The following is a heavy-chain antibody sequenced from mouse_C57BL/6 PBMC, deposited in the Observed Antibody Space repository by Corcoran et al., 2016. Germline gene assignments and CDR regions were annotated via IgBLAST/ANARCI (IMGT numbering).Heavy chain of an antibody. CDR1: GYTFTDYY. CDR3: ARWSYDGYYRGDAIDY. Sequence: EVQLQQSGPELVKPGASVKISCKASGYTFTDYYMNWVKQSHGKSLEWIGDINPNNGGTSYNQKFKGKATLTVDKSSSTAYMELRSRTSEDSAVYYCARWSYDGYYRGDAIDYWGQGTSVTVSS. CDR2: INPNNGGT. V-gene: IGHV1-26*01. J-gene: IGHJ4*01. D-gene: IGHD2-3*01.